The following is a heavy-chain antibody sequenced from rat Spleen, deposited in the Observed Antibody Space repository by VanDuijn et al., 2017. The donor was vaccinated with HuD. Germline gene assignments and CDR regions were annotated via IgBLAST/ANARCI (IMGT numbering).Heavy chain of an antibody. CDR1: GFTFSKFD. CDR3: ARPCSRRYVMDA. J-gene: IGHJ4*01. Sequence: EVQLVESGGGLVQPGRSLKLSCAVSGFTFSKFDMAWVSQAPTKGLEWVASISPSGGNTYYRDSMKGRVTVSRDNAKRTLYLQMNSLRSEDTATYYCARPCSRRYVMDAWGQGASVTVSS. V-gene: IGHV5-25*01. D-gene: IGHD1-2*01. CDR2: ISPSGGNT.